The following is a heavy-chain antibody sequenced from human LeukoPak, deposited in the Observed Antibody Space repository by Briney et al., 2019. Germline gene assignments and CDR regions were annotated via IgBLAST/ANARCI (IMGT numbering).Heavy chain of an antibody. V-gene: IGHV4-30-4*01. J-gene: IGHJ5*02. D-gene: IGHD3-10*01. CDR2: IYYSGST. CDR3: ARGRELLWFGEFNWFDP. CDR1: GGSISSGDYY. Sequence: SETLSLTCTVSGGSISSGDYYWSWIRQPPGKGLEWIGYIYYSGSTYYNPSLKSRVTISVDTSKNQFSLKLSSVTAADTAVYYCARGRELLWFGEFNWFDPWGQGTLVTVSS.